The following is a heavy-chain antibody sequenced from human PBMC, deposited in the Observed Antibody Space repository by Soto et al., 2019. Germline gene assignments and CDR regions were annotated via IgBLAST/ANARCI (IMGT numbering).Heavy chain of an antibody. CDR2: IIPIFGTA. D-gene: IGHD6-6*01. Sequence: QVQLVQSGAEVKKPGSSVKVSCKASGGTFSSYAISWVRQAPGQGLEWMGGIIPIFGTANYAQKFQGRVTITADESTSTASMELSSLRSEDTAVYYCARPTDQIAARRYVYDYWGQGTLVTVSS. V-gene: IGHV1-69*12. CDR3: ARPTDQIAARRYVYDY. J-gene: IGHJ4*02. CDR1: GGTFSSYA.